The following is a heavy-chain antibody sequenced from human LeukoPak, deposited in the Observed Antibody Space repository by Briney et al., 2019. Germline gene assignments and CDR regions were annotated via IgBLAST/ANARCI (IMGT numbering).Heavy chain of an antibody. V-gene: IGHV4-34*01. D-gene: IGHD4-17*01. Sequence: SETLSLTCAVYGGSFSGYYWSWIRQPPGKGLEWIGEINHSGSTNYNPSLKSRVTISVDTSKNQFSLKLSSVTAADTAVYYCATAITVTTLGFFDYWGQGTLVTVSS. CDR2: INHSGST. CDR1: GGSFSGYY. CDR3: ATAITVTTLGFFDY. J-gene: IGHJ4*02.